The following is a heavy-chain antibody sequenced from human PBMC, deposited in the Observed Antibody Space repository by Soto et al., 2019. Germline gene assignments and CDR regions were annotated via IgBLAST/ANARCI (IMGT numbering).Heavy chain of an antibody. CDR2: ISAYNGNT. Sequence: SVKVSCKASGSTFTSYCISWVRQAPGQGLEWMGWISAYNGNTNYAQKLQGRVTMTTDTSTSTAYMELRSLRSDDTAVYYCARDQVREEYHGSGTGKPFDYWGQGTLVTVSS. CDR3: ARDQVREEYHGSGTGKPFDY. CDR1: GSTFTSYC. J-gene: IGHJ4*02. D-gene: IGHD3-10*01. V-gene: IGHV1-18*01.